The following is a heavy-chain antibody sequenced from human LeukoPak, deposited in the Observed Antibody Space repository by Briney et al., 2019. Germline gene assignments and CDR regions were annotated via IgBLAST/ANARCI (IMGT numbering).Heavy chain of an antibody. CDR2: IYTSGST. Sequence: PSQTLSLTCTVSGGSISSGSYYWSWIRQPAGKGLEWIGRIYTSGSTNYNPSLKSRVTISVDTSKNQFSLKLGSVTAADTAVYYCARDGSRGSFYFDYWGQGTLVTVSS. CDR1: GGSISSGSYY. D-gene: IGHD3-10*01. CDR3: ARDGSRGSFYFDY. V-gene: IGHV4-61*02. J-gene: IGHJ4*02.